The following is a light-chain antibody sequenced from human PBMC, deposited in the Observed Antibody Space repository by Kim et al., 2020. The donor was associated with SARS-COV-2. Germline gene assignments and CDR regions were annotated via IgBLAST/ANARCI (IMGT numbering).Light chain of an antibody. Sequence: AHEKTARITGGGNNIGGKTVHWYQQQPGQAPVLVIYYDSDRPSGIPERLSGSNSGNTATLTINMVEAGDEADYYCQVWDSSSDHWVFGGGTQLTVL. CDR1: NIGGKT. J-gene: IGLJ3*02. V-gene: IGLV3-21*04. CDR3: QVWDSSSDHWV. CDR2: YDS.